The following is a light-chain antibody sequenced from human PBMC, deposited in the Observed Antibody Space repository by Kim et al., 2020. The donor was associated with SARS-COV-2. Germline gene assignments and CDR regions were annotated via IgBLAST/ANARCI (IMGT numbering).Light chain of an antibody. CDR2: GAS. V-gene: IGKV3-15*01. CDR3: QQYNNWPRT. Sequence: EIVMTQSPATLSVSPGERATLSCRASQSISSNLAWYQQKPGQAPRLLIYGASTRATGIPARVSGSGSGTEFTLTISSPQSEDFTVYYCQQYNNWPRTFGQGTKVDIK. J-gene: IGKJ1*01. CDR1: QSISSN.